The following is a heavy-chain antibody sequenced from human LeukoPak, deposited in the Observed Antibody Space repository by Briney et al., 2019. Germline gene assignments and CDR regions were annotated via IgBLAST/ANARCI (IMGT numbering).Heavy chain of an antibody. CDR2: IGASVGYT. CDR1: GFSLSTFA. J-gene: IGHJ4*01. D-gene: IGHD2-15*01. V-gene: IGHV3-23*01. Sequence: GGSLRLSCVPSGFSLSTFAMGWVRQSPEGGLGWVSAIGASVGYTSYTDSVKGRFTMSRDISRNTVYLQRNSLRVDDTAVYFCARAPVVSCRGAFCYPLDYWGHGILITVSS. CDR3: ARAPVVSCRGAFCYPLDY.